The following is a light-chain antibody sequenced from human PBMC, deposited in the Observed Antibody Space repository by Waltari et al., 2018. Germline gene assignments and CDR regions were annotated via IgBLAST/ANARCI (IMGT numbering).Light chain of an antibody. V-gene: IGLV3-1*01. CDR1: KLGDKY. J-gene: IGLJ2*01. CDR2: RDN. CDR3: QAWDSSTSHVV. Sequence: SYELTQPPSVSVSPGQTASITCSGAKLGDKYACWYQPKPGQGPGLVVYRDNKRPSGMPEGFSGSNSGNTATLTSTGTQAMDEADYYCQAWDSSTSHVVFGGGTKLTVL.